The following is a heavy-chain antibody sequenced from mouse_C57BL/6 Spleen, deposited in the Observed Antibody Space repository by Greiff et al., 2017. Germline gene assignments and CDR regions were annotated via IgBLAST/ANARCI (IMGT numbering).Heavy chain of an antibody. V-gene: IGHV1-59*01. D-gene: IGHD3-3*01. CDR2: IDPSDSYT. Sequence: VQLQQPGAELVRPGTSVKLSCKASGYTFTSYWMHWVKQRPGQGLEWIGVIDPSDSYTNYNQKFKGKATLTVDTSSSTAYMQLSSLTSEDSAVXYCARKGTGAMDYWGQGTSVTVSS. J-gene: IGHJ4*01. CDR3: ARKGTGAMDY. CDR1: GYTFTSYW.